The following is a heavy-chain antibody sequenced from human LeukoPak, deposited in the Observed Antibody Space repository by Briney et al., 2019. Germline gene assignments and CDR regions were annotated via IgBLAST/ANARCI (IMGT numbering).Heavy chain of an antibody. CDR3: AKGDYYDSSGYPPPSAFDI. CDR2: ISGSGGNT. J-gene: IGHJ3*02. Sequence: GGSLRLSCAASGFTFSSYAMTWVRQAPGKGLEWVSVISGSGGNTYSADSVKGRFTISRDNSKNTLYLQMNSLRAEDTAVYYCAKGDYYDSSGYPPPSAFDIWGQGTMVTVSS. CDR1: GFTFSSYA. V-gene: IGHV3-23*01. D-gene: IGHD3-22*01.